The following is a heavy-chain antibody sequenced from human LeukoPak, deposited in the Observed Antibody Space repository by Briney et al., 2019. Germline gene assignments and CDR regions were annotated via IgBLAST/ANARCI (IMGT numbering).Heavy chain of an antibody. D-gene: IGHD5-12*01. CDR1: GFTFSSYC. V-gene: IGHV3-33*08. CDR2: IWYDGSNK. J-gene: IGHJ6*02. CDR3: ARDSITFYYYYYVMDV. Sequence: PGRSLRLSCAASGFTFSSYCMHWVRQAPGKRLEWVAVIWYDGSNKYYADSVKGRFTISRDNSKKKLTLHMNSIRAEDTAVYYCARDSITFYYYYYVMDVWGQGTTVTVSS.